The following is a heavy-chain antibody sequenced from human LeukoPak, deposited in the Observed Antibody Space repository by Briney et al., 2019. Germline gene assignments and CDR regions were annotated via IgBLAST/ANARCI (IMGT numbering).Heavy chain of an antibody. CDR1: GYRFTSYW. CDR2: IYPGDSDT. CDR3: ARLGYYDFWSGYFNYDY. V-gene: IGHV5-51*01. D-gene: IGHD3-3*01. J-gene: IGHJ4*02. Sequence: GESLKISFKGSGYRFTSYWIGWVRQMPGKGLEWMGIIYPGDSDTRYSPSFQGQVTISADKSISTAYLQWSSLEASDTAMYYCARLGYYDFWSGYFNYDYWGQGTLVTVSS.